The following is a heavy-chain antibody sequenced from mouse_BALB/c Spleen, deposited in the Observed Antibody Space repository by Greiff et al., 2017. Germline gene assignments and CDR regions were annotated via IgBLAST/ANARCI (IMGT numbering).Heavy chain of an antibody. Sequence: VHLVESGAELARPGASVKLSCKASGYTFTSYWMQWVKQRPGQGLEWIGAIYPGDGDTRYTQKFKGKATLTADKSSSTAYMQLSSLASEDSAVYYCARDYYGYFDYWGQGTTLTVSS. D-gene: IGHD1-1*01. CDR2: IYPGDGDT. J-gene: IGHJ2*01. CDR3: ARDYYGYFDY. V-gene: IGHV1-87*01. CDR1: GYTFTSYW.